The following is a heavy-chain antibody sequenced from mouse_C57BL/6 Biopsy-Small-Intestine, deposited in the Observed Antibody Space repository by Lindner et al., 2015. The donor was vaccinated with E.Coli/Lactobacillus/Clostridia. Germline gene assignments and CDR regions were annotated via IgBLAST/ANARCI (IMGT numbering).Heavy chain of an antibody. J-gene: IGHJ2*01. V-gene: IGHV1-9*01. CDR1: GYTFNGYW. D-gene: IGHD2-12*01. CDR3: TRGYSVYRYFDS. CDR2: ILPGSDFT. Sequence: SGAELMKPGASVKLSCKASGYTFNGYWIEWIRQRPGHGLEWIGEILPGSDFTNYNEKFKGKATFTTDSSSNTAYIQLSSLSTEDSAIYFCTRGYSVYRYFDSWGQGTTLTVSS.